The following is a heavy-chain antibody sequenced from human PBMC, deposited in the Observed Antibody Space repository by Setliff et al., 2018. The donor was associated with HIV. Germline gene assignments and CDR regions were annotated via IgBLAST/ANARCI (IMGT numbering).Heavy chain of an antibody. J-gene: IGHJ6*02. CDR2: INPNSGGT. V-gene: IGHV1-2*04. Sequence: SVKVSCKASGYTFTGYYMHWVRQAPGQGLEWMGWINPNSGGTNYAQKFQGWVTMTRDTSISTAYMELSRLRSDDTAVYYCARDPSPPSYPYYGMDVWGQGTTVTVSS. CDR1: GYTFTGYY. CDR3: ARDPSPPSYPYYGMDV. D-gene: IGHD1-26*01.